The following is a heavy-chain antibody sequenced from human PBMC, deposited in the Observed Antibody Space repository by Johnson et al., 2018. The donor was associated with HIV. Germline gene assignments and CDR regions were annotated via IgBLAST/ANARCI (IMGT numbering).Heavy chain of an antibody. Sequence: VQLVESGGGLVQPGGSLRLSCAASGFTFSSYDMHWVRQATGKGLEWVSAIGTAGDTYYPGSVKGRFTISRENAKNSLYLQMNSLRAGGTAVYYFARGRDSSGFNDAFDIWGQGTMVTVSS. CDR2: IGTAGDT. J-gene: IGHJ3*02. V-gene: IGHV3-13*01. D-gene: IGHD3-22*01. CDR1: GFTFSSYD. CDR3: ARGRDSSGFNDAFDI.